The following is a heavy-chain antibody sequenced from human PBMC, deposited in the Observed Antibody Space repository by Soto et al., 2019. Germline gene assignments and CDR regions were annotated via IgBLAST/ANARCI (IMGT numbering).Heavy chain of an antibody. CDR1: GYTFTSYY. Sequence: GASVKVSCKASGYTFTSYYMHWVRQAPGQGLEWMGIINPSGGSTSYAQKFQGRVTMTRDTSTSTVYMELSSLRSEDTAVYYCARAGLPLYTPGSDWFYYGMDVWGQGTTVTVSS. V-gene: IGHV1-46*01. D-gene: IGHD3-9*01. CDR3: ARAGLPLYTPGSDWFYYGMDV. J-gene: IGHJ6*02. CDR2: INPSGGST.